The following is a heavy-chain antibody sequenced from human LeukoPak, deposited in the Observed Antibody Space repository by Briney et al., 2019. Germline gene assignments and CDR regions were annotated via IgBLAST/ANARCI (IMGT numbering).Heavy chain of an antibody. CDR3: ARDSSSWYGGNWFDP. CDR1: GYTFTGYY. J-gene: IGHJ5*02. Sequence: ASVKVSCKASGYTFTGYYMHWVRQAPGQGLEWMGWINPNSGGTNYAQKFQGRVTMTRDTSISTAYMELSRLRSDDTAVYYCARDSSSWYGGNWFDPWGQGTLVTVSS. V-gene: IGHV1-2*02. D-gene: IGHD6-13*01. CDR2: INPNSGGT.